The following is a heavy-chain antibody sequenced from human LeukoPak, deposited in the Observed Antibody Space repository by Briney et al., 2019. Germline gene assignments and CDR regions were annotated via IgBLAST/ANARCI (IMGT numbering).Heavy chain of an antibody. CDR2: IYHSGTT. CDR3: ARNIVGPRQVDY. CDR1: GDSISSYY. V-gene: IGHV4-59*01. Sequence: SETLSLTCTVSGDSISSYYWSWIRQPPGKGLEWIGYIYHSGTTNYNPSLKSRVTISVDTSKSQFSLKLSSVTAADTAIHYCARNIVGPRQVDYWGQGTLVTVSS. J-gene: IGHJ4*02. D-gene: IGHD1-26*01.